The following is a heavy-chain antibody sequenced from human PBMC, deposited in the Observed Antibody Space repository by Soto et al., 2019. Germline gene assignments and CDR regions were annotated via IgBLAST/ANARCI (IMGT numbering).Heavy chain of an antibody. V-gene: IGHV1-8*01. D-gene: IGHD1-26*01. J-gene: IGHJ6*02. CDR1: GYTFTSYD. CDR3: ARGYHVGAVSYYYYGMDV. CDR2: MNPNSGNT. Sequence: ASVKVSCKASGYTFTSYDINWVRQATGQGLEWMGWMNPNSGNTGYAQKFQGRVTMTRNTSISTAYMELSSLRSEDTAVYYCARGYHVGAVSYYYYGMDVWGQGTTVTVSS.